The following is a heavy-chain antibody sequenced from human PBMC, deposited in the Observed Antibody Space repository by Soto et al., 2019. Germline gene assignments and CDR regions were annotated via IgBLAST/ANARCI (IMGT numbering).Heavy chain of an antibody. CDR1: GGSISSYY. Sequence: SETLSLTCTVSGGSISSYYWSCIRQPPGKGLEWIGNIYYSGSTNYNPSLKSRVTISVDTSKNQFSLKLSSVTAADTAVYYCASQTANFYGSGSYYLPFDYWGQGTLVTVSS. V-gene: IGHV4-59*01. D-gene: IGHD3-10*01. J-gene: IGHJ4*02. CDR2: IYYSGST. CDR3: ASQTANFYGSGSYYLPFDY.